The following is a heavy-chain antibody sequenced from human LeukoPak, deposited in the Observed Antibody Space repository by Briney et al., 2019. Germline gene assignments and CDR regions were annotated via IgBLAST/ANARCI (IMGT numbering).Heavy chain of an antibody. CDR2: IYYSGST. J-gene: IGHJ4*02. Sequence: KSSETLSLICTVSGGSISSSSYYWGWIRQPPGKGLEWIGSIYYSGSTYYNPSLKSRVTISVDTSKNQFSLKLSSVTAADTAVYYCHGYCSGGSCYDFDYWGQGTLVTVSS. CDR1: GGSISSSSYY. D-gene: IGHD2-15*01. V-gene: IGHV4-39*07. CDR3: HGYCSGGSCYDFDY.